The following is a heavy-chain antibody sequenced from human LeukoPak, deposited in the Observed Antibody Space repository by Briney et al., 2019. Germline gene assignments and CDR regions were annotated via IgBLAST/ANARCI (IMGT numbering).Heavy chain of an antibody. CDR1: GFTFSSYS. Sequence: GSLRLSCAASGFTFSSYSMNWVRQAPGKGLEWVANIKQDGSAKYYVDSVKGRFTISRDNAKNSLYLQMNSLRAEDTAVYYCARQYCSGGSCLTYFDYWGQGTLVTVSS. V-gene: IGHV3-7*01. CDR3: ARQYCSGGSCLTYFDY. D-gene: IGHD2-15*01. CDR2: IKQDGSAK. J-gene: IGHJ4*02.